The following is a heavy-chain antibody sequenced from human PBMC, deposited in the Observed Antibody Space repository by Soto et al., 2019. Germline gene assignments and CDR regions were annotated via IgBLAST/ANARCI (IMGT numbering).Heavy chain of an antibody. CDR1: GYIFTNYV. CDR3: ARDGAGTGNWFY. Sequence: QVQLVQSGAEVKKPGASVKVSCKASGYIFTNYVMHWVRQAPGQRPEWMGWINTGNGNTHSSQKFQGRVTITRDTSANTAYMELSSLRSEDTAMYYCARDGAGTGNWFYWGQGTLVTVSS. V-gene: IGHV1-3*04. CDR2: INTGNGNT. J-gene: IGHJ4*02. D-gene: IGHD6-13*01.